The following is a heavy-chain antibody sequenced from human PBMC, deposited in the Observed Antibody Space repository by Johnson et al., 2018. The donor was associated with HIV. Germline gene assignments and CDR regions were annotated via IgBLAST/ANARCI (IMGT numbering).Heavy chain of an antibody. CDR1: GFTFSNYA. D-gene: IGHD3-10*01. V-gene: IGHV3-30-3*01. Sequence: LESGGGLVQPGGSLRLSCAASGFTFSNYAIHWVRQAPGKGLECVAAISYDGGTTYYSDSVKGRFTISRDNSKNTLYLQLNSLRAEDTALYYCAGLAVRGSAGAFDIWGQGTLVTVSS. J-gene: IGHJ3*02. CDR3: AGLAVRGSAGAFDI. CDR2: ISYDGGTT.